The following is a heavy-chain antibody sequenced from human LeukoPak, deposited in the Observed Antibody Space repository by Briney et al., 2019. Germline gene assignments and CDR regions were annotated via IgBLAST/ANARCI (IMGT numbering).Heavy chain of an antibody. D-gene: IGHD3-22*01. V-gene: IGHV4-59*08. Sequence: SETLSLTCTVSGGSISSYYWSWIRQPPGKGLEWIGYIYYSGSTNYNPSLKSRVTISVDTSKSHFSLKLTSVTAADTAVYYCARSNYYDSSGYYYPSGYFDLWGRGTLVTVSS. J-gene: IGHJ2*01. CDR2: IYYSGST. CDR1: GGSISSYY. CDR3: ARSNYYDSSGYYYPSGYFDL.